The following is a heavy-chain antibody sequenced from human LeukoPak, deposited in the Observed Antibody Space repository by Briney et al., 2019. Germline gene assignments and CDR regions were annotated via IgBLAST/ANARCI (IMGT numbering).Heavy chain of an antibody. CDR3: ARDMVREPYYFDY. V-gene: IGHV3-21*01. Sequence: GGSLRLSCAASGFTFSSYSMNWVRQAPGKGLEWVSSISSSSSYIYYADSVKGRFTISRDNAKNSLYLQMNSLRAEDTAVYYCARDMVREPYYFDYWGQGTLVTVSS. J-gene: IGHJ4*02. CDR1: GFTFSSYS. CDR2: ISSSSSYI. D-gene: IGHD3-10*01.